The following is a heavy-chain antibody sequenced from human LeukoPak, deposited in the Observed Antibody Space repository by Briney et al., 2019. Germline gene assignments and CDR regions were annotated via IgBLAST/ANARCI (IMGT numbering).Heavy chain of an antibody. J-gene: IGHJ4*02. D-gene: IGHD2-2*01. CDR1: GGSISSYY. CDR3: ATGYCSSTSCYEGGY. V-gene: IGHV4-4*07. CDR2: IYTSGST. Sequence: SETLSVTCTVSGGSISSYYWSWIRQPAGKGLEWIGRIYTSGSTNYNPSLKSRVTMSVDTSKNQFSLKLSSVTAADTAVYYCATGYCSSTSCYEGGYWGQGTLVTVSS.